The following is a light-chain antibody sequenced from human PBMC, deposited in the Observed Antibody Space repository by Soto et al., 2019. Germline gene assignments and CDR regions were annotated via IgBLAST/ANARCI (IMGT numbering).Light chain of an antibody. Sequence: PGERATLSCRASQSVRNYLAWYQQRRGQAPRLLIYDASNRATGIPARFSGSGSGTDFSLTISSLEPEDFAVYYCQQRSSWPLTFGGGTKVDI. V-gene: IGKV3-11*01. CDR3: QQRSSWPLT. CDR1: QSVRNY. CDR2: DAS. J-gene: IGKJ4*01.